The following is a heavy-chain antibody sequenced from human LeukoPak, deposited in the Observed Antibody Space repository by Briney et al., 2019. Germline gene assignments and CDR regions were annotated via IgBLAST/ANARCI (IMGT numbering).Heavy chain of an antibody. CDR1: GYSFTSYW. Sequence: GESLKISCKGSGYSFTSYWIGWVRQMPGKGLEWMGIIYPGDSDTRYGPSFQGQVTISADKSISTAYLQWSSLKASDTAMYYCARSATTVTTNYYYYYYMDVWGKGTTVTVSS. CDR2: IYPGDSDT. J-gene: IGHJ6*03. CDR3: ARSATTVTTNYYYYYYMDV. D-gene: IGHD4-11*01. V-gene: IGHV5-51*01.